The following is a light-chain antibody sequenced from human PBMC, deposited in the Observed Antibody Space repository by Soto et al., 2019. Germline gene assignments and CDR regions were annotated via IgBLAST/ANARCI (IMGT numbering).Light chain of an antibody. CDR2: AAS. CDR1: QSISSY. V-gene: IGKV1-39*01. J-gene: IGKJ1*01. Sequence: DIQMTQSRSSLSASVGDRVTITCRASQSISSYLNWYQQKPGKAPKLLIYAASSLQSGVPPRFSGSGSGTDFTLTISSLQPEDFATYYCQQSYSTSWTFGQGTKVEIK. CDR3: QQSYSTSWT.